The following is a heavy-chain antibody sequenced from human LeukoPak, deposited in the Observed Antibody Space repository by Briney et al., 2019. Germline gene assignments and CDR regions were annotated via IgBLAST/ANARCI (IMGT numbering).Heavy chain of an antibody. J-gene: IGHJ6*02. CDR1: GGSISSSSYY. CDR2: IYYSGST. Sequence: PSETLSLTCTVSGGSISSSSYYWGWIRQPPGKGLEWIGSIYYSGSTYYNPSLKSRVTISVDKSKNQFSLKLSSVTAADTAVYYCARDRPYGMDVWGQGTTVTVSS. V-gene: IGHV4-39*07. CDR3: ARDRPYGMDV.